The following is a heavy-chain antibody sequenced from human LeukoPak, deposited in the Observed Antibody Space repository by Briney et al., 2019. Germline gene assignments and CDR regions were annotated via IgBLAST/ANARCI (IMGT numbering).Heavy chain of an antibody. V-gene: IGHV3-23*01. CDR1: GFTSSTYA. CDR2: ISGSGGST. CDR3: ARDETPTNGYDSYDF. D-gene: IGHD5-12*01. J-gene: IGHJ4*02. Sequence: GGSLRLSCAASGFTSSTYAMSWVRQAPGKGLEWVSAISGSGGSTYYADSVKGRFTISRDNSKNTLYLQMNSLRAEDTAVYYCARDETPTNGYDSYDFWGQGTLVTVST.